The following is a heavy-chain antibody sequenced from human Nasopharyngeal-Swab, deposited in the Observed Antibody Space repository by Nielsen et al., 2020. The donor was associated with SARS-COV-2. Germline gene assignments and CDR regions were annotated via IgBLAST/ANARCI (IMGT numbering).Heavy chain of an antibody. J-gene: IGHJ4*02. CDR1: GYTFTSYY. CDR2: INPSGGST. V-gene: IGHV1-46*01. D-gene: IGHD2-2*01. Sequence: ASVKVSCKASGYTFTSYYMHWVRQAPGQGLEWMGIINPSGGSTSYAQKFQGRVTMTRGTSTSTVYMELSSLRSEDTAVYYCARDRRKEKVPAAIMYWGQGTLVTVSS. CDR3: ARDRRKEKVPAAIMY.